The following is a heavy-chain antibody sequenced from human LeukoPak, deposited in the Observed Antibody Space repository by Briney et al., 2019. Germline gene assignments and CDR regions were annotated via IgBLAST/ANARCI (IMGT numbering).Heavy chain of an antibody. CDR1: GYTFTSYY. Sequence: ASVKVSCKASGYTFTSYYMHWVRQAPGQGLEWMGIINPSGGSTSYAQKFQGRVTMTRDTSTSTVYMELSSLRSEDTAVYYCARDGPLGYYDFWSGYSAVDYWGQGTLVTVSS. V-gene: IGHV1-46*01. CDR2: INPSGGST. J-gene: IGHJ4*02. D-gene: IGHD3-3*01. CDR3: ARDGPLGYYDFWSGYSAVDY.